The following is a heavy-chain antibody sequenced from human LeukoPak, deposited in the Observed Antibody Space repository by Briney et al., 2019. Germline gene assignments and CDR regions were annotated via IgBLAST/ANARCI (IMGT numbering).Heavy chain of an antibody. D-gene: IGHD3-10*01. CDR3: ARGRFGPLITMVRGVFDY. CDR1: GYTFTSYA. J-gene: IGHJ4*02. Sequence: ASVKVSCKASGYTFTSYAMHWVRQAPGQRLEWMGWINADNGNTKYSQKFQGRVTITRDTSASTAYMELSSLRSEDTAVYYCARGRFGPLITMVRGVFDYWGQGTLVTVSS. CDR2: INADNGNT. V-gene: IGHV1-3*01.